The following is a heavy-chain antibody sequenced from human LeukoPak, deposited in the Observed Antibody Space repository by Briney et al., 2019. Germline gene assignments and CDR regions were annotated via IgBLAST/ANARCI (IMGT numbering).Heavy chain of an antibody. V-gene: IGHV3-11*04. D-gene: IGHD3-3*01. CDR1: GFTFSDYY. Sequence: PGASLRLSCAASGFTFSDYYMSSIRQAPGTGLEWVSYISSGSTIYYADSVKGRFTISRDNAKNSLYLQMNSLRAEDTAVYYCARTFLEWLLRPPGGYYYYMDVWGKGTTVTVSS. CDR3: ARTFLEWLLRPPGGYYYYMDV. J-gene: IGHJ6*03. CDR2: ISSGSTI.